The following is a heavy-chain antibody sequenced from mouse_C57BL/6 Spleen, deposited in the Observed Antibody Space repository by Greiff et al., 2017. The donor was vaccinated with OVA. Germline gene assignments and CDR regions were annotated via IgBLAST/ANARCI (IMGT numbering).Heavy chain of an antibody. CDR3: AVGVYSIRCYWYFDV. V-gene: IGHV5-17*01. D-gene: IGHD1-1*01. Sequence: EVKLVESGGSLVKPGGSLKLSCAASGLTFSDYGMHWVRQAPEKGLEWVAYISSGSSTIYYADTVKGRFTISRDNAKNTLFLQMTSLRSEDTAMYYFAVGVYSIRCYWYFDVWGTGTTVTVSS. CDR1: GLTFSDYG. CDR2: ISSGSSTI. J-gene: IGHJ1*03.